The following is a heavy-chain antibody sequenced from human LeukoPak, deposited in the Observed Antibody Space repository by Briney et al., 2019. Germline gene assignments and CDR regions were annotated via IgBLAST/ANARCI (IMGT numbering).Heavy chain of an antibody. CDR3: ARVDYGDYFDY. Sequence: SETLSLTCAVYGGSFSGYYWSWIRQPPGKGLEWIGEINHSGSTNYNPSLKSRVTISVDTSKNQFSLKLSSVTAADTAVYYCARVDYGDYFDYWGQGTPVTVSS. J-gene: IGHJ4*02. D-gene: IGHD4-17*01. CDR2: INHSGST. V-gene: IGHV4-34*01. CDR1: GGSFSGYY.